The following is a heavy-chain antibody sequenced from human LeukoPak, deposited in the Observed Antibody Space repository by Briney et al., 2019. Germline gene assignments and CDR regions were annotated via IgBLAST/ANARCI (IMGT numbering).Heavy chain of an antibody. J-gene: IGHJ4*02. CDR1: GFTFSSFW. CDR3: ARGEVDSNVDY. V-gene: IGHV3-7*05. CDR2: IEQDGSEE. Sequence: GGSLRLSCVASGFTFSSFWMNWVRQAPGKGLEWVANIEQDGSEEYYVDSVKGRFTISRDNAKNSLYLQMNSLRAEDTAVYYCARGEVDSNVDYWGQGTLVTVSS. D-gene: IGHD4-11*01.